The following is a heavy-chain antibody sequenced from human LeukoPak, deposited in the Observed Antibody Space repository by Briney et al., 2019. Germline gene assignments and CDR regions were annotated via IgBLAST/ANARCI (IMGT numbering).Heavy chain of an antibody. CDR1: GGSISSYY. CDR2: IYYSGST. V-gene: IGHV4-59*01. CDR3: ARASGQAIDAFDI. D-gene: IGHD1-26*01. J-gene: IGHJ3*02. Sequence: SETLSLTCTVSGGSISSYYWSWIRQPPGKELEWIGPIYYSGSTKYNLSLKSRVTISVDTSKNQFSLKLSSVTAADTAVYYCARASGQAIDAFDIWGQGTMVTVSS.